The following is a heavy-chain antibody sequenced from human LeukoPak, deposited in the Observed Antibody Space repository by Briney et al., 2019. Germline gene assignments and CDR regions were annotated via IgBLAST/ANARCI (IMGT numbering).Heavy chain of an antibody. Sequence: ASVKVSCKASGYTFTSYGISWVRQAPGQGLEWMGWISAYNGNTDYAQKLQGRVTMTTDTSTSTAYMELRSLRSDDTAVYYCAIDDYGDYFYFQHWGQGTLVTVSS. CDR3: AIDDYGDYFYFQH. D-gene: IGHD4-17*01. V-gene: IGHV1-18*04. J-gene: IGHJ1*01. CDR2: ISAYNGNT. CDR1: GYTFTSYG.